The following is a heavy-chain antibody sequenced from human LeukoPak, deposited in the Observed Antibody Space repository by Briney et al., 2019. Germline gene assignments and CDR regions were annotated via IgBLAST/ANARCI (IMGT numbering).Heavy chain of an antibody. Sequence: GGSLRLSCAASGFTFSSYGMHWVRQAPGKGPEWVAVISYDGSNKYYADSVKGRFTISRDNSKNTLYLQMNSLRAEDTAVYYCAKGTGYSYGYHFDYWGQGTLVTVSS. D-gene: IGHD5-18*01. CDR2: ISYDGSNK. CDR3: AKGTGYSYGYHFDY. J-gene: IGHJ4*02. CDR1: GFTFSSYG. V-gene: IGHV3-30*18.